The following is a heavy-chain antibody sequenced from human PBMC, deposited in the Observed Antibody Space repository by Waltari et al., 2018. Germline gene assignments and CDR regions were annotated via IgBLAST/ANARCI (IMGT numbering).Heavy chain of an antibody. D-gene: IGHD3-3*01. Sequence: QVQLVQSGAEVKKPGASVKVSCKASGYTFTGYYMHWVRQAPGQGLEWMGRINPNSGGTNYAQKFQGRVTMTRNTSISTAYMELSSLRSEDTAVYYCARAKGRFGVGVLDAFDIWGQGTMVTVSS. CDR2: INPNSGGT. CDR3: ARAKGRFGVGVLDAFDI. CDR1: GYTFTGYY. V-gene: IGHV1-2*06. J-gene: IGHJ3*02.